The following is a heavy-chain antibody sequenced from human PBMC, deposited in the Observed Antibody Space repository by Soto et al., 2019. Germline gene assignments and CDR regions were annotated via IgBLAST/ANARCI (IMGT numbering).Heavy chain of an antibody. Sequence: GGSLRLSCAASGFTLSSYAMSWVRQAPGKGLEWVSAISGSGGSTYYADSVKGRFTISRDNSKNTLYLQMNSLRAEDTAVYYCAKDRLNSGYDFDGSDYWGQGTLVTVSS. D-gene: IGHD5-12*01. CDR1: GFTLSSYA. J-gene: IGHJ4*02. CDR3: AKDRLNSGYDFDGSDY. V-gene: IGHV3-23*01. CDR2: ISGSGGST.